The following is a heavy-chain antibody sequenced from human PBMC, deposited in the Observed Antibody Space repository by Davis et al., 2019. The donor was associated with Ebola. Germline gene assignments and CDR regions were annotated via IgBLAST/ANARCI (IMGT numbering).Heavy chain of an antibody. V-gene: IGHV4-59*12. J-gene: IGHJ5*02. Sequence: PSETLSLTCTVSGGSISSYYWSWIRQPPGKGLEWIGYIYYSGRTNYNPSLKSRVTISVDTSKNQFSLKLSSVTAADTAVYYCARARMYYDFWSGYYPNWFDPWGQGTLVTVSS. CDR3: ARARMYYDFWSGYYPNWFDP. CDR2: IYYSGRT. D-gene: IGHD3-3*01. CDR1: GGSISSYY.